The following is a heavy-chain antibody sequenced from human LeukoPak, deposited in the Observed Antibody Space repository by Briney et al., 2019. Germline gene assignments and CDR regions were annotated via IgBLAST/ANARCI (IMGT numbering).Heavy chain of an antibody. CDR1: GGSISSYY. CDR2: IYYSGST. CDR3: ARGLRRGYYYGY. J-gene: IGHJ4*02. Sequence: SETLSLTCTVSGGSISSYYWSWIRQPPGKGLEWIGYIYYSGSTNYNPSLKSRVTISVDTSKNQFSLKLSSVTAADTAVYYCARGLRRGYYYGYWGQGTLVTVSS. V-gene: IGHV4-59*12. D-gene: IGHD3-10*01.